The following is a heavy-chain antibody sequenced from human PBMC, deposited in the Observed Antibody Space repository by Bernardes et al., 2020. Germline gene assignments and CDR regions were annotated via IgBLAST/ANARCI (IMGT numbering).Heavy chain of an antibody. CDR3: ARAVAGPIYFDY. D-gene: IGHD6-19*01. V-gene: IGHV4-61*01. CDR1: GGSVSSGSYY. J-gene: IGHJ4*02. Sequence: SETLSLTCTVSGGSVSSGSYYWSWIRQPPGKGLEWIGYIYYSGSTNYNPSLKSRVTISVDTSKNQFSLKLSSVTAADTAVYYCARAVAGPIYFDYWGQGTLVTVSS. CDR2: IYYSGST.